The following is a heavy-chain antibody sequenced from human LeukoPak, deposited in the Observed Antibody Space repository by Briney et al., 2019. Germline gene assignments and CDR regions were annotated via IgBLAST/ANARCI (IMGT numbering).Heavy chain of an antibody. J-gene: IGHJ4*02. CDR1: GLTFNNYA. CDR2: ITGSGRTT. V-gene: IGHV3-23*01. Sequence: GGSLRLSCAASGLTFNNYAMSWVRQAPGKGLEWVSGITGSGRTTYYADSVKGRFTISRDNSKNSLYLQINSLRAEDTAVYYCAKGLLITILGSLDYWGQGTLVTVSS. CDR3: AKGLLITILGSLDY. D-gene: IGHD3-3*01.